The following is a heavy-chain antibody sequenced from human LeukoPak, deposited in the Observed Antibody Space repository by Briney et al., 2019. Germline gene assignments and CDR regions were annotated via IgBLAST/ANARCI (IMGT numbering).Heavy chain of an antibody. J-gene: IGHJ4*02. D-gene: IGHD6-19*01. CDR2: IYTSGST. V-gene: IGHV4-61*02. CDR3: ASYRGWRIQWY. CDR1: GGSISSDSYY. Sequence: SETLSLTCTVSGGSISSDSYYWSWIRQPAGKGLEWIGRIYTSGSTNYNPSLKSRVTISVDTSKNQFSLKLSSVTAADTAVYYCASYRGWRIQWYWGQGTLVTVSS.